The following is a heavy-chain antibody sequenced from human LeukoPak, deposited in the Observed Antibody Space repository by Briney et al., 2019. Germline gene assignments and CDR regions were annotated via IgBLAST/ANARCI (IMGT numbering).Heavy chain of an antibody. CDR1: GFTFSSYA. V-gene: IGHV3-23*01. CDR3: AKAHSSGWYVIFDY. Sequence: GGSLRLSCAASGFTFSSYAMNWVRQAPGKGLEWVSVISGSGSSTYYADSVKGWFTISRDNSKNTLYLQMNSLRAEDAALYYCAKAHSSGWYVIFDYWGQGTLVTVSS. D-gene: IGHD6-19*01. J-gene: IGHJ4*02. CDR2: ISGSGSST.